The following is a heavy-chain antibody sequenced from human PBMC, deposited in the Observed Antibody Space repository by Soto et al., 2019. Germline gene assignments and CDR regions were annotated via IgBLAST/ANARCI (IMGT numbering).Heavy chain of an antibody. J-gene: IGHJ3*02. CDR2: ITYGSGII. Sequence: PGGSLRLSCAASGFTFSSYSMNWVRQAPGKGLEWVSYITYGSGIIYYADSVKGRFTISRDNAKNSMFLQMNSLRADDTAVYYCARALTRGLSHDAFDIWGQGTMVTVSS. CDR3: ARALTRGLSHDAFDI. V-gene: IGHV3-48*01. CDR1: GFTFSSYS. D-gene: IGHD5-12*01.